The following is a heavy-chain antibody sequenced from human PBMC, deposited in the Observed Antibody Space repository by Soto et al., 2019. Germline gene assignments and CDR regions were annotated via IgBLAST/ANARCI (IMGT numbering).Heavy chain of an antibody. Sequence: QVQLVESGGGVVQPGRSLRLSCAASGFTFSSYAMHWVRQAPGKGLEWVAVISYDGSNKYYADSVKGRFTISRDNSKKPLYLQMNSLRAEDTAVYYCARGDRGRSEYGDYDYYYGMDVWGQGTTVTVSS. CDR1: GFTFSSYA. CDR3: ARGDRGRSEYGDYDYYYGMDV. J-gene: IGHJ6*02. CDR2: ISYDGSNK. V-gene: IGHV3-30-3*01. D-gene: IGHD4-17*01.